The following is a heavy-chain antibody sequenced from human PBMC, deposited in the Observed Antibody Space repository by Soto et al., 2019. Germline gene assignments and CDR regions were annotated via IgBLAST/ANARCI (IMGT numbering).Heavy chain of an antibody. V-gene: IGHV1-18*01. CDR1: GYTKSGDR. CDR2: INVYNGNT. Sequence: KAAGYTKSGDRRSRGSQTTEQGLEWMGWINVYNGNTNYAQKFQGRVTMTTDTSTNTAYMELRSLRSDDTAVYYCARNTNSWSQWFDLWGQGTLVTVSS. CDR3: ARNTNSWSQWFDL. J-gene: IGHJ5*02. D-gene: IGHD6-13*01.